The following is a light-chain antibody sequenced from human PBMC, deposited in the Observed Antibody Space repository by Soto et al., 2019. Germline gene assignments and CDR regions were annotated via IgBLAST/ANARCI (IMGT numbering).Light chain of an antibody. CDR3: QQRSTSPPLS. J-gene: IGKJ4*01. CDR1: QSVGSY. V-gene: IGKV3-11*02. Sequence: EIVVTQSPATLSLSPGERATLSCRTSQSVGSYLAWYQKKPGKAPRLLIYDASNRATGIPARFSGSGSGSDFTPTIISLEPEDFAVYYCQQRSTSPPLSFGGGTQVQIK. CDR2: DAS.